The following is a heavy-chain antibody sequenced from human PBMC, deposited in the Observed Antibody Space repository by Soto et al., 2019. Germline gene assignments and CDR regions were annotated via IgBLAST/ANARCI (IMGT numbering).Heavy chain of an antibody. D-gene: IGHD3-3*01. V-gene: IGHV5-51*01. J-gene: IGHJ6*02. CDR2: IYPGDSDT. CDR3: ARPARGDFWSRYRRPREYLYGMNV. CDR1: GYSFTTYW. Sequence: GESLKISCKGSGYSFTTYWIAWVRQMPGKGLEWMGIIYPGDSDTRYSPSFQGQVTISVDKSINTAYLQWGSLTASDTAMYFCARPARGDFWSRYRRPREYLYGMNVQGQGTTATVSS.